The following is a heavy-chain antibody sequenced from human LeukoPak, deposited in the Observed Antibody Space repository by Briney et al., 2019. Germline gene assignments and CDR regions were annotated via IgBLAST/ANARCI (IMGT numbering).Heavy chain of an antibody. CDR3: ARELYGYAFEY. Sequence: SQTLSLTCAISGDSVSSDRAAWSWIRQSPSRGPEWLGRTYYRSKWFTEYAVSVRGRATINPDTSRNLLSLQVNSVTPEDTAVYYCARELYGYAFEYWGPGTLVTVSS. V-gene: IGHV6-1*01. CDR2: TYYRSKWFT. D-gene: IGHD5-18*01. J-gene: IGHJ4*02. CDR1: GDSVSSDRAA.